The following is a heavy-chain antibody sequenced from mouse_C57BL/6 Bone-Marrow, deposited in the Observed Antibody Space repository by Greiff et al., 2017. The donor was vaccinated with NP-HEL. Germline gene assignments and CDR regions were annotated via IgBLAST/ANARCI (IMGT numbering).Heavy chain of an antibody. Sequence: VQLQQSGPGLVQPSQSLSITCTVSGFSLTSYGVHWVRQSPGKGLEWLGVIWRGGSTDYNAAFMSRLSITKDNSKSQVFFKMNSLQADDTAIYYCAKKRGNRKLDYYAMDYWGQGTSVTVSS. CDR3: AKKRGNRKLDYYAMDY. CDR2: IWRGGST. V-gene: IGHV2-5*01. J-gene: IGHJ4*01. CDR1: GFSLTSYG.